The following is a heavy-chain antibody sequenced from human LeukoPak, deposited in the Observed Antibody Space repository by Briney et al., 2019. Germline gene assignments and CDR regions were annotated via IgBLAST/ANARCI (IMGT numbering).Heavy chain of an antibody. CDR1: GFTFSSYA. D-gene: IGHD2-15*01. CDR2: ISGSGGST. Sequence: PGGSLRLSCAASGFTFSSYAMSWVRQAPGKGLEWVSAISGSGGSTHYADSVKGRFTISRDNSKNTLYLQMNSLRAEDTAVYYCAKKVGYCSGGSCYTGYFDYWGQGTLVTVSS. J-gene: IGHJ4*02. CDR3: AKKVGYCSGGSCYTGYFDY. V-gene: IGHV3-23*01.